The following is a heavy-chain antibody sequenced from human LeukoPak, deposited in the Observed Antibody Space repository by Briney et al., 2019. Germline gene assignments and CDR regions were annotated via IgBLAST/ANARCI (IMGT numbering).Heavy chain of an antibody. Sequence: ASVKVSCKVSGYTLTELSMHWVRQAPGKGLEWMGGFDPEDGETIYAQKFQGRVTMTEDTSTDTAYMELSSLRSEDTAVYYCAAYYDYVWGSYRASPLDYWGQGTLVTVSS. V-gene: IGHV1-24*01. J-gene: IGHJ4*02. CDR1: GYTLTELS. CDR2: FDPEDGET. CDR3: AAYYDYVWGSYRASPLDY. D-gene: IGHD3-16*02.